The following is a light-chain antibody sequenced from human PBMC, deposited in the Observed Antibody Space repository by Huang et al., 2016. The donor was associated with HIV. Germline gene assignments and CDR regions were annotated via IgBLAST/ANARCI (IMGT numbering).Light chain of an antibody. CDR1: LDIDNY. CDR2: DAS. V-gene: IGKV1-33*01. J-gene: IGKJ2*01. Sequence: DIQLTQSPPSLSASVGDRVTITCRASLDIDNYLNWYQQKPGKPPKLLIYDASKLEAVVPSRFSGSGSGTDFTFTISSLQPEDFATYFCQQYDNLPVTFGQGTNLEIK. CDR3: QQYDNLPVT.